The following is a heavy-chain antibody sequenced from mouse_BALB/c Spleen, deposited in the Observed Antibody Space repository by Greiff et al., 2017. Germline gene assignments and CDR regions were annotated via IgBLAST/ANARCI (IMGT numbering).Heavy chain of an antibody. D-gene: IGHD2-4*01. CDR3: ARNYDYDQAWFAY. V-gene: IGHV5-17*02. Sequence: DVHLVESGGGLVQPGGSRKLSCAASGFTFSSFGMHWVRQAPEKGLEWVAYISSGSSTIYYADTVKGRFTISRDNPKNTLFLQMTSLRSEDTAMYYCARNYDYDQAWFAYWGQGTLVTVSA. CDR1: GFTFSSFG. CDR2: ISSGSSTI. J-gene: IGHJ3*01.